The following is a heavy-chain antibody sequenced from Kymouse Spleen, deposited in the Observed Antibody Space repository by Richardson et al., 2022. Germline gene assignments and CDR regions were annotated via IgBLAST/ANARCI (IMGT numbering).Heavy chain of an antibody. V-gene: IGHV3-33*01. Sequence: QVQLVESGGGVVQPGRSLRLSCAASGFTFSSYGMHWVRQAPGKGLEWVAVIWYDGSNKYYADSVKGRFTISRDNSKNTLYLQMNSLRAEDTAVYYCAREGIAARPYYYYYGMDVWGQGTTVTVSS. CDR1: GFTFSSYG. D-gene: IGHD6-6*01. J-gene: IGHJ6*02. CDR2: IWYDGSNK. CDR3: AREGIAARPYYYYYGMDV.